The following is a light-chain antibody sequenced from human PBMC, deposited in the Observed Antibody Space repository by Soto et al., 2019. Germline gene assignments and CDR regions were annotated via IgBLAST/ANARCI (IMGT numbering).Light chain of an antibody. V-gene: IGKV3-15*01. Sequence: EIVMTQSPATLSVSPGERVTLSCRASQSVGSNLVWYQQKPGQAPRLLIYDASTRATGIPARFSGSGSGTEFSLTISSLQSEDFAVYFCQQYSDWPTFGGGTKVDIK. CDR3: QQYSDWPT. CDR1: QSVGSN. CDR2: DAS. J-gene: IGKJ4*01.